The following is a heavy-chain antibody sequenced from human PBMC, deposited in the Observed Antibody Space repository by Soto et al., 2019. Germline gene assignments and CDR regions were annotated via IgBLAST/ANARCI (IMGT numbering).Heavy chain of an antibody. CDR3: AKEDATCFSAYYFDY. J-gene: IGHJ4*02. D-gene: IGHD2-2*01. Sequence: PGGSLRLSCAASGFIFNNYAMSWVRQAPGKGLEWVSGISGTCGTTYYADSVNGRLTISRDNPKKTRYFQLNSLRAEDTTVYYRAKEDATCFSAYYFDYWGQGTQVTVSS. CDR1: GFIFNNYA. V-gene: IGHV3-23*01. CDR2: ISGTCGTT.